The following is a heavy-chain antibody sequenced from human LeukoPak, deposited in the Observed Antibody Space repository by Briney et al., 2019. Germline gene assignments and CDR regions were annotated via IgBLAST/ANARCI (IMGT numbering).Heavy chain of an antibody. CDR1: GFTFTSFG. CDR3: ARDLFSVGYCSGGSCYILDY. Sequence: GGSLRLSCAASGFTFTSFGIHWVRQAPGKGLEWVAVISYDGSNKYYADSVKGRFTISRDNSKNTLYLQMNSLRAEDTAVYYCARDLFSVGYCSGGSCYILDYWGQGTLVTVSS. J-gene: IGHJ4*02. V-gene: IGHV3-30*19. D-gene: IGHD2-15*01. CDR2: ISYDGSNK.